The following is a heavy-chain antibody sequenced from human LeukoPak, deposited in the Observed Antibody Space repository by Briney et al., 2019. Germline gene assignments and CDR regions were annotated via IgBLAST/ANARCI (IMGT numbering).Heavy chain of an antibody. CDR3: ARDATTEPGTVYMDV. D-gene: IGHD6-13*01. J-gene: IGHJ6*03. Sequence: GGTLRLSCAASGFTFSSYGMSWVRQAPGKGLEWVSAISGSGGSTYYADSVKGRFTISRDNSKNTLYLQMNSLRAEDTALYFCARDATTEPGTVYMDVWGKGTTVTISS. CDR2: ISGSGGST. CDR1: GFTFSSYG. V-gene: IGHV3-23*01.